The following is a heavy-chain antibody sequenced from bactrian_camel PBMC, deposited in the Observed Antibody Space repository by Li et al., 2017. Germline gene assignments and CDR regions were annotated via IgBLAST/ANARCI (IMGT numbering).Heavy chain of an antibody. Sequence: HVQLVESGGGSVQVGGSLRLSCVASGDTIGRYCMGWFRQIPDREREGVAGIESDGSTSYADSVKGRFTISRDNAKNTLYLQLDSLQTEDTAVYYCTQPLTMVVGECSYWGQGTQVTVS. D-gene: IGHD5*01. V-gene: IGHV3S55*01. J-gene: IGHJ4*01. CDR1: GDTIGRYC. CDR3: TQPLTMVVGECSY. CDR2: IESDGST.